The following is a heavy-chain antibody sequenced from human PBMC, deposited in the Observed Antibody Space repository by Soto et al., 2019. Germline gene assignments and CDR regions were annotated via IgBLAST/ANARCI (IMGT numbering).Heavy chain of an antibody. CDR3: AKRNFLRLCPPGYFDS. V-gene: IGHV3-23*01. CDR1: GFTFSSYA. Sequence: EVQLLESGGGLVQPGGSLRLSCAASGFTFSSYAMSWVRQAPGKGLEWVSAISGSGGSTYYADSVKGRFTIPRDNYKKTLYLQINNLRAEDTAVIYCAKRNFLRLCPPGYFDSGGQGTLVTVSS. J-gene: IGHJ4*02. CDR2: ISGSGGST. D-gene: IGHD2-2*01.